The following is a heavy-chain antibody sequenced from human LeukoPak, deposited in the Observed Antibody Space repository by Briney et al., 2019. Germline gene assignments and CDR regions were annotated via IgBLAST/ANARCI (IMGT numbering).Heavy chain of an antibody. Sequence: PGGSLRLSCAASGFTFNNAWMSWVRQAPGKGLEWVGRIKSKTDGGTTDYAAPVKGRFTISRDDSKSTLYLQMNSLRAEDTAVYYCARESPRYYYGGFDYWGQGTLVTVSS. CDR3: ARESPRYYYGGFDY. CDR2: IKSKTDGGTT. D-gene: IGHD3-10*01. J-gene: IGHJ4*02. V-gene: IGHV3-15*01. CDR1: GFTFNNAW.